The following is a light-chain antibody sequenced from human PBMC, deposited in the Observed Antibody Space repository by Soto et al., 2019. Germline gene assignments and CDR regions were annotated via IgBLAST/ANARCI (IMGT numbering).Light chain of an antibody. J-gene: IGLJ1*01. Sequence: QSALTQPASVSGSPGQSITISCTGTSSDVGGYNAVSWYQQHPGKAPKLMIYDVSNRPSGASDRFSGSKSANTASLTISGLQAEDEADYYCGSYASGGAYVFGTGTKVTGL. CDR3: GSYASGGAYV. V-gene: IGLV2-14*01. CDR1: SSDVGGYNA. CDR2: DVS.